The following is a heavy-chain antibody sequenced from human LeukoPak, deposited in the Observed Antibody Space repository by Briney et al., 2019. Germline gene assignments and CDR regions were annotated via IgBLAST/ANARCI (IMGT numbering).Heavy chain of an antibody. J-gene: IGHJ6*02. CDR2: ISSSSSYI. V-gene: IGHV3-21*01. CDR3: ARDQFIVATISYYGMDV. Sequence: GSLRLSCAASGFTFSSYSMNWVRQAPGKGLEWVSSISSSSSYIYYADSVKGRFTISRDNAKNSLYLQMNSLRAEDTAVYYCARDQFIVATISYYGMDVWGQGTTVTVSS. D-gene: IGHD5-12*01. CDR1: GFTFSSYS.